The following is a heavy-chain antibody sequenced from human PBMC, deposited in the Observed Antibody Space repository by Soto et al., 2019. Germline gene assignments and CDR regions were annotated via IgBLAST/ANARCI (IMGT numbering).Heavy chain of an antibody. CDR2: ISRDGRST. V-gene: IGHV3-64D*08. CDR1: GFTFSMHS. CDR3: VKESNPFINTLVVLIFDY. Sequence: EVQLVESGGGLVQPGGSLRLSCSASGFTFSMHSMHWVRQTPGKALEYVSAISRDGRSTFYADSVKGRFTISRDNSKNTLDLRMNSLRSDDTAVYYCVKESNPFINTLVVLIFDYWGQGTQVTVSS. J-gene: IGHJ4*02. D-gene: IGHD3-22*01.